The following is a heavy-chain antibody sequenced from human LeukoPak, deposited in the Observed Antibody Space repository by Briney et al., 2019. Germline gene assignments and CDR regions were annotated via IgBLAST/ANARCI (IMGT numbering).Heavy chain of an antibody. Sequence: ASVKVSCKASGYTLTSYDINWVRQATGQGLEWMGWMNPNSGNTGYAQKFQGRVTMTRNTSISTAYMELSSLRSEDTAVYYCARRYYDFWSGYYYYYYYYGMDVWGQGTTVTVSS. D-gene: IGHD3-3*01. CDR3: ARRYYDFWSGYYYYYYYYGMDV. CDR1: GYTLTSYD. CDR2: MNPNSGNT. V-gene: IGHV1-8*01. J-gene: IGHJ6*02.